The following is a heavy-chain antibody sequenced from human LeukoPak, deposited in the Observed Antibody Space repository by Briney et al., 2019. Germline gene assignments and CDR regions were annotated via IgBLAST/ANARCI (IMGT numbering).Heavy chain of an antibody. D-gene: IGHD6-19*01. J-gene: IGHJ4*02. V-gene: IGHV1-2*06. Sequence: ASVKASCKASGYTFTGYYMHWVRQAPGQGLEWMGRINPNSGGTNYAQKFQGRVTMTRDTSISTAYMELSRLRSDDTAVYYCARDLDAYSSGWYDFDYWGQGTLVTVSS. CDR1: GYTFTGYY. CDR3: ARDLDAYSSGWYDFDY. CDR2: INPNSGGT.